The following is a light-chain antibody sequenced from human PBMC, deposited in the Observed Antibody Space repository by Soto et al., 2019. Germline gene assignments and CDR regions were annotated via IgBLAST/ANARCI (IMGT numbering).Light chain of an antibody. Sequence: QSVLTQPPSASGTPGQRVTISCSGSSSNIGSNTVTWYQQLPETAPKLLIHSDNERPSGVPDRFSGAKSGTSASLVISGLQSDDEADFYCAAWDGSLNGPVFGGGTKLTVL. J-gene: IGLJ2*01. CDR1: SSNIGSNT. V-gene: IGLV1-44*01. CDR3: AAWDGSLNGPV. CDR2: SDN.